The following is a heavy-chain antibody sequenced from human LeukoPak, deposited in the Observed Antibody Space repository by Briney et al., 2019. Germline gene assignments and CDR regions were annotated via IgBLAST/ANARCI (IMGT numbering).Heavy chain of an antibody. Sequence: SETLSLTCTVSGGSISSYYWSRIRQPPGKGLEWIGYIYYSGSTNYNPSLKSRVTISVDTSKNQFSLKLSSVTAADTAVYYCARVHYYDSLNPLYYFDYWGQGTLVTVSS. J-gene: IGHJ4*02. D-gene: IGHD3-22*01. CDR3: ARVHYYDSLNPLYYFDY. CDR2: IYYSGST. CDR1: GGSISSYY. V-gene: IGHV4-59*01.